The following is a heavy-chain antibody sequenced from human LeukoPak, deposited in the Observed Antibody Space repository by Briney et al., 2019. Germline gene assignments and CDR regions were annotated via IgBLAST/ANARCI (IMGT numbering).Heavy chain of an antibody. J-gene: IGHJ1*01. D-gene: IGHD5-18*01. CDR3: ARDWVDTAMAIGIAAAPAVEYFQH. CDR2: ISSSSSYI. CDR1: GFTFNTYG. V-gene: IGHV3-21*01. Sequence: GGSLRLSCAASGFTFNTYGIHWVRQAPGKGLEWVSSISSSSSYIYYADSVKGRFTISRDNAKNSLYLQMNSLRAEDTAVYYCARDWVDTAMAIGIAAAPAVEYFQHWGQGTLVTVSS.